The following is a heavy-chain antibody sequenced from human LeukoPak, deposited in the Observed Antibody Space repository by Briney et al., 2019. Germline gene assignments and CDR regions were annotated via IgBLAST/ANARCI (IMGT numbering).Heavy chain of an antibody. V-gene: IGHV3-53*01. D-gene: IGHD2-2*01. CDR1: GFTVSSNY. CDR3: ARYCSSTSCYAFDI. CDR2: IYSGVNT. J-gene: IGHJ3*02. Sequence: GGSLRLSCAASGFTVSSNYMSWVRQAPGKGLEWVSVIYSGVNTYYADSVKGGFTISRDNYKITLYLQINSLRAEDTAVYYCARYCSSTSCYAFDIWGQGTMVTVSS.